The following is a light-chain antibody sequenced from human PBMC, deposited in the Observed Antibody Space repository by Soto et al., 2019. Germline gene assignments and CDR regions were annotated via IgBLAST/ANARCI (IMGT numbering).Light chain of an antibody. CDR3: MQDVQHPWT. CDR1: QRLLHSNGKHV. V-gene: IGKV2-28*01. Sequence: IVMTPSPLSLPVTPGVLASISGSSSQRLLHSNGKHVLDWYLQKPGQSPQLLVYLGSIRASAVPDRFSCSGSGTDFTLKISRVEADGVGVYYCMQDVQHPWTFGQGIKVDIK. J-gene: IGKJ1*01. CDR2: LGS.